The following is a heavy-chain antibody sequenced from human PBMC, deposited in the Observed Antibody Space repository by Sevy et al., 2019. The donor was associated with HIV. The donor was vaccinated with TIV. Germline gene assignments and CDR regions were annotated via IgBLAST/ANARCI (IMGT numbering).Heavy chain of an antibody. Sequence: GGSLRLSCAASGFTFSSYAMSWVRQAPGKGLEWVSAISGSGGSTYYADSVKGRFTISRDISKNTLYLQMNSLRAEDTAVYYCAKGASITMIVVVILGGDAFDIWGQGTMVTVSS. V-gene: IGHV3-23*01. CDR2: ISGSGGST. D-gene: IGHD3-22*01. CDR3: AKGASITMIVVVILGGDAFDI. J-gene: IGHJ3*02. CDR1: GFTFSSYA.